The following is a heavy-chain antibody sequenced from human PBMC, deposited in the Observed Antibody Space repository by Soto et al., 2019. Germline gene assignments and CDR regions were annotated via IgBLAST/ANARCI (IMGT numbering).Heavy chain of an antibody. D-gene: IGHD3-16*01. J-gene: IGHJ4*02. CDR2: ISYDGTYK. Sequence: QVQLVESGGGVVQPGESLRLSCAASGFTFSSYAMHWVRQTPGKGLEWVAAISYDGTYKYHVDSVKGRLAISRDNSKNTLYLQMNSLRPEDTAVYYCARQGGRMGVLYFDYWGQGSLVTVSS. CDR1: GFTFSSYA. CDR3: ARQGGRMGVLYFDY. V-gene: IGHV3-30*03.